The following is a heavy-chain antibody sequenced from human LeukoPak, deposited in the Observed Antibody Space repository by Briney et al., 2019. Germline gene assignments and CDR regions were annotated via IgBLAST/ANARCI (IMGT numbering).Heavy chain of an antibody. D-gene: IGHD3-10*01. J-gene: IGHJ4*02. CDR3: ARGSGTYYYGSGSYEGDY. Sequence: SETLSLTCTVSGGSISSYYWSWIRQPPGKGLEWIGYIYYSGSTAYNPSLKSRVTISVDTSKNQFSLKLSSVTAADTAVYYCARGSGTYYYGSGSYEGDYWGQGTLVTVSS. V-gene: IGHV4-59*12. CDR1: GGSISSYY. CDR2: IYYSGST.